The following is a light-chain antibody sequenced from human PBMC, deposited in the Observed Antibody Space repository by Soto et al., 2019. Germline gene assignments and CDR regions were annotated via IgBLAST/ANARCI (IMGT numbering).Light chain of an antibody. CDR1: SSNIGAGRD. Sequence: QSVLTQPPSVSGAPGQRVTISCTRSSSNIGAGRDVHWYRQLPGAAPKFLISDSNHRPSGVPDRFSVSKSGASASLAITGLRAEDEGDYFCQSYGTSLSGLYVFGTGTKLTVL. J-gene: IGLJ1*01. CDR3: QSYGTSLSGLYV. CDR2: DSN. V-gene: IGLV1-40*01.